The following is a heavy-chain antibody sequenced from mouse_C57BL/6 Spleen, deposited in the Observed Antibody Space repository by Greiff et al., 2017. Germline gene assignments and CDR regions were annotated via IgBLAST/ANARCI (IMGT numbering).Heavy chain of an antibody. D-gene: IGHD1-1*01. CDR2: IDPSDSYT. J-gene: IGHJ2*01. CDR3: AKQGGSSYGNSFDY. CDR1: GYTFTSYW. V-gene: IGHV1-69*01. Sequence: QVQLKQPGAELVMPGASVKLSCKASGYTFTSYWMHWVKQRPGQGLEWIGEIDPSDSYTNYNQKFKGKSTLTVDKSSSTAYMKLSSLTSEDSAVYYCAKQGGSSYGNSFDYWGQGTTLTVSS.